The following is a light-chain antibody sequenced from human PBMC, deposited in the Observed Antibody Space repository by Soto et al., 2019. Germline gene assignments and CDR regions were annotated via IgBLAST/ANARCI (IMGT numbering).Light chain of an antibody. V-gene: IGLV1-44*01. CDR1: SSTIGSNT. Sequence: QSVLTQPPSASGTPGQRVTISCSGSSSTIGSNTVNWYQHLPGTAPKLLIYSNDQRPSGVPDRFSGSKSGTSASLAISGLQSEDEADYVCAAWDDSLNGVIFGGGTKLPVL. CDR3: AAWDDSLNGVI. J-gene: IGLJ2*01. CDR2: SND.